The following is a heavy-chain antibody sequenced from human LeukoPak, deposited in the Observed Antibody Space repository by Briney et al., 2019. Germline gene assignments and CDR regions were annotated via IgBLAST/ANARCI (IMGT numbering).Heavy chain of an antibody. CDR1: GFTFSSYS. J-gene: IGHJ4*02. CDR2: ISSSSSYI. D-gene: IGHD3-22*01. CDR3: ARHPSHYDSSGYYWGFDY. Sequence: GGSLRLSCAASGFTFSSYSMNWVRQAPGKGLEWVSSISSSSSYIYYADSVKGRFTISRDNAKNSLYLQMNSLRAEDTAVYYCARHPSHYDSSGYYWGFDYWGQGTLVTVSS. V-gene: IGHV3-21*01.